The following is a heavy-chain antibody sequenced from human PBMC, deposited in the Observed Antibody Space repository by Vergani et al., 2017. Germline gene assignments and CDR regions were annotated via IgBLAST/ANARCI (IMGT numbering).Heavy chain of an antibody. CDR1: GYTFTSYG. CDR3: VRDPSDAGYSYGHDAFDI. J-gene: IGHJ3*02. D-gene: IGHD5-18*01. Sequence: QVQLVQSGAEVKKPGASVKVSCKASGYTFTSYGISWVRQAPGQGLEWMGWISAYNGNTNYAQKLQGRVTMTTDTSTSTAYMELRSLRSDDTAVYYCVRDPSDAGYSYGHDAFDIWGQGTMVTVSS. CDR2: ISAYNGNT. V-gene: IGHV1-18*04.